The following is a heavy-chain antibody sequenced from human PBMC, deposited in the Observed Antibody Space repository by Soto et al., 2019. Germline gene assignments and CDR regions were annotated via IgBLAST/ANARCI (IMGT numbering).Heavy chain of an antibody. D-gene: IGHD6-13*01. V-gene: IGHV3-72*01. CDR3: ARVATAGSYVYY. CDR1: GFTFSDHY. CDR2: ARNKANSYTT. J-gene: IGHJ4*02. Sequence: EVQLVESGGGLVQPGGSLRLSCAASGFTFSDHYMDWVRQAPGKGLEWVGRARNKANSYTTEYAASVKGRFTISRDDSENSRYLQVNSLKTEDTAVYYCARVATAGSYVYYWGQGTLVTVSS.